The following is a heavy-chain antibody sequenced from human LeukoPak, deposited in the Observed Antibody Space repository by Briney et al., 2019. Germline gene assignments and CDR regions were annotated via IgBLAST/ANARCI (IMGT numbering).Heavy chain of an antibody. J-gene: IGHJ4*02. Sequence: WGSLRLSCSASGVTFNIHTRHWVRQAPGKGLEYVSSISDKGDTTYYADSVKGTFTISRDNSKNTLYLQMSSLRPEGTAVYYCVKDQRGGWAFAYWGRGTLVTVPA. CDR3: VKDQRGGWAFAY. CDR1: GVTFNIHT. CDR2: ISDKGDTT. V-gene: IGHV3-64D*09. D-gene: IGHD6-19*01.